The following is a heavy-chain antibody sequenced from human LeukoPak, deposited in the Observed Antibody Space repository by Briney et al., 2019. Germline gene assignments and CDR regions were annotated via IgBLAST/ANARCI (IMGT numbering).Heavy chain of an antibody. CDR2: IYPGDSDT. Sequence: GESLKISCKGSGYSFTSYWIGWVRQMPGKGLEGMGIIYPGDSDTRYSPSFQGQVTISADKPLSTAYLQWSSRKASDTAMYYCATGYETNYYYYNRDVWGKGTTVTVSS. D-gene: IGHD3-3*01. V-gene: IGHV5-51*04. CDR3: ATGYETNYYYYNRDV. J-gene: IGHJ6*03. CDR1: GYSFTSYW.